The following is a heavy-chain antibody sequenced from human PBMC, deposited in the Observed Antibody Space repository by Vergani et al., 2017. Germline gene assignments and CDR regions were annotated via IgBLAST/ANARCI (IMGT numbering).Heavy chain of an antibody. J-gene: IGHJ4*02. V-gene: IGHV3-23*02. CDR1: GFIFSTYA. D-gene: IGHD3-10*01. CDR2: INNDGHT. CDR3: AVRPRVNLVGGEIVTNRTFDY. Sequence: EVQLLESGGDLVQPGGSLRLSCTASGFIFSTYAMSWVRQAPGKGLAWIGEINNDGHTNYNPSLESRVTVSRATAKNQFSLNLMSVTAADTAMYYCAVRPRVNLVGGEIVTNRTFDYWSQGSLVTVSS.